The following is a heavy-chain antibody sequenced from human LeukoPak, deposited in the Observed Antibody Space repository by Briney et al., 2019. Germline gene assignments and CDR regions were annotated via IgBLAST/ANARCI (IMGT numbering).Heavy chain of an antibody. CDR2: IYYSGST. V-gene: IGHV4-30-4*08. D-gene: IGHD4-17*01. CDR1: GGSISSGDYY. CDR3: ARGSRFYGDYY. Sequence: SETLSLTCTVSGGSISSGDYYWSWIRQPPGKGLEWIGYIYYSGSTYYNPSLKSRVTISVDTSKNQFSLKLSSVTAADTAVYYCARGSRFYGDYYWGRGTLVTVSS. J-gene: IGHJ4*02.